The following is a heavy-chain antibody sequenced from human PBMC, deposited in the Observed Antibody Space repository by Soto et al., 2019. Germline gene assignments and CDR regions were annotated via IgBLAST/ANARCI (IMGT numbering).Heavy chain of an antibody. CDR2: IYPGDSDT. J-gene: IGHJ5*02. CDR1: GYSFISYW. CDR3: ASTSIAAAGKDYNWFDP. V-gene: IGHV5-51*01. Sequence: PGESLKISCKGSGYSFISYWIGWVRQMPGKGLEWMGIIYPGDSDTRYSPSFQGQVTISADKSISTAYLQWSSLKASDTAMYYCASTSIAAAGKDYNWFDPWGQGTLVTVSS. D-gene: IGHD6-13*01.